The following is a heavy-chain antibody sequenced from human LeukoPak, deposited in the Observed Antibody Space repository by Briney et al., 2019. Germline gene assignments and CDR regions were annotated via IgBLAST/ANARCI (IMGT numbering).Heavy chain of an antibody. Sequence: PGGSLRLSCAASGFTVSSNYMSWVRPAPGRGPEWVSVIYSGGSTYYADSVKGRFTISRDNSKNTLYLQMNSLRAEDTAVYYCARDAPVVPAVIAYYYGMDVWGQGTTVTVSS. CDR1: GFTVSSNY. CDR3: ARDAPVVPAVIAYYYGMDV. J-gene: IGHJ6*02. D-gene: IGHD2-2*01. V-gene: IGHV3-53*01. CDR2: IYSGGST.